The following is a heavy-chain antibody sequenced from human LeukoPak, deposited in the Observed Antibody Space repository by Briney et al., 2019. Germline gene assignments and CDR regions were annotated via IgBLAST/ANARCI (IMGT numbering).Heavy chain of an antibody. J-gene: IGHJ5*02. CDR3: ARTLFWSGSPFDP. V-gene: IGHV4-34*01. CDR2: INHSGST. Sequence: PSETLSLTCAVYGGSFSGYYWSWIRQPPGKGLEWIGEINHSGSTNYNPSLKSRVTISVDTSKNQFSLKLSSVTAADTAVYYCARTLFWSGSPFDPWGQGTLVTVSS. D-gene: IGHD3-3*01. CDR1: GGSFSGYY.